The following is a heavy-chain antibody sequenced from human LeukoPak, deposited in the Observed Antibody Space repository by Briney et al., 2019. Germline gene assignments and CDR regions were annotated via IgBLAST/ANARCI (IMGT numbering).Heavy chain of an antibody. D-gene: IGHD6-13*01. CDR2: INPSDGST. CDR3: ARDRGQYSSSWYGFDY. Sequence: ASVKVSCKASGDTFTSYYMHWVRQAPGQGLEWMGIINPSDGSTSYAQKFQGRVTMTRDTSTSTVYMELSSLRSEDTAVYYCARDRGQYSSSWYGFDYWGQGTLVTVSS. J-gene: IGHJ4*02. CDR1: GDTFTSYY. V-gene: IGHV1-46*01.